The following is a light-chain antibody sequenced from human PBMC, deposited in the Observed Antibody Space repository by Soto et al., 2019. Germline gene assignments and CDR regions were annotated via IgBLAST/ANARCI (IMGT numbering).Light chain of an antibody. V-gene: IGKV1-5*03. CDR2: KAS. CDR1: PSISSW. CDR3: QQYNSYPWA. Sequence: DIQMTQSPSTLSASVGDRVTITCRASPSISSWLAWYQQKPGKAPNLLIYKASTLERGVPSRFSGSGSGTEFTLTISSLQPADFATYYCQQYNSYPWAFGQGTKVEIK. J-gene: IGKJ1*01.